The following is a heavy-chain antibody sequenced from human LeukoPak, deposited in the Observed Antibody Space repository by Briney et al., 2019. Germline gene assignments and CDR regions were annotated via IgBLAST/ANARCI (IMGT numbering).Heavy chain of an antibody. V-gene: IGHV3-11*06. Sequence: GGSLRLSCAASGFTISTYYMSWIRQAPGKGLEWVSYISSSSSYTNYADSVKGRFTISRDNAKNSLYLQMNSLRAEDTAVYYCARESYSSSWYVWQEIDYWGQGTLVTVSS. CDR1: GFTISTYY. J-gene: IGHJ4*02. CDR2: ISSSSSYT. CDR3: ARESYSSSWYVWQEIDY. D-gene: IGHD6-13*01.